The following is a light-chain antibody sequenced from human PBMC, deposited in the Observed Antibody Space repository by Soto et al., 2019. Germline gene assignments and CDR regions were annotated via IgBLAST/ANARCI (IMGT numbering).Light chain of an antibody. CDR2: GAF. V-gene: IGKV3-11*01. J-gene: IGKJ4*01. CDR1: PSVTNY. CDR3: QQRSNWPLT. Sequence: IVLTQSPATLSLSPGERATLSCRASPSVTNYLAWYQQKPGQPPRLLIYGAFNRAAGIPARFSGSGSGTDFTLTISSLEPEDSAVYYCQQRSNWPLTFGGGTKVDIK.